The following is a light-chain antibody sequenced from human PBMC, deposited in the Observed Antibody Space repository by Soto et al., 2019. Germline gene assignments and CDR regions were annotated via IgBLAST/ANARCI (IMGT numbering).Light chain of an antibody. CDR2: GAS. CDR3: QQYVSSPGYT. Sequence: EIVLTQSPGTLSLSPGERATLSYRASQSVSSSYLAWYQQNPGQAPRLLIYGASSRATGIPDRFSGSGSGTDFTLTINRLEPEDFAVYYCQQYVSSPGYTFGQGTKLEIK. CDR1: QSVSSSY. V-gene: IGKV3-20*01. J-gene: IGKJ2*01.